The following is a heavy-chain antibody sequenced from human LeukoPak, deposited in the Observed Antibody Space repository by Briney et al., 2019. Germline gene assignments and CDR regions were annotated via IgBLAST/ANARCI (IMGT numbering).Heavy chain of an antibody. CDR2: ISAYNGNT. CDR3: ARDLFSSDSSVSDY. Sequence: AAVKVSCKASGYTFTSYGISWVRQAPGQGLEWMGWISAYNGNTNYAQKLQGRVTMTTDTSTSTAYMELRSLRSDNTAVYYCARDLFSSDSSVSDYWGQGTLVTVSS. CDR1: GYTFTSYG. D-gene: IGHD3-22*01. J-gene: IGHJ4*02. V-gene: IGHV1-18*01.